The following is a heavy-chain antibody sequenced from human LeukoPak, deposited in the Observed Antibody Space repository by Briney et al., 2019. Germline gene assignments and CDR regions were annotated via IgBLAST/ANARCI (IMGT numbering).Heavy chain of an antibody. J-gene: IGHJ4*02. Sequence: GGSLTLSCVASGFRFSGYSMNWVRQAPGKGLEWVSIINDYSTEIHYADSVKGRFTISRDNAKNSLYLQMSSLRVEDTAVYYCARDMDQLPDENWGRGTLVTVSS. CDR3: ARDMDQLPDEN. CDR1: GFRFSGYS. V-gene: IGHV3-21*01. D-gene: IGHD1-1*01. CDR2: INDYSTEI.